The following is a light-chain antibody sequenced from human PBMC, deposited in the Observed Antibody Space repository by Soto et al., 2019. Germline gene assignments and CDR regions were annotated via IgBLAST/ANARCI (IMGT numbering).Light chain of an antibody. CDR3: QQYGRSPGYT. J-gene: IGKJ2*01. CDR1: QSVSSSY. V-gene: IGKV3-20*01. Sequence: EIVSTQSPGTLSLSPGERATLSCRASQSVSSSYLAWYQQKPGQAPRLLIYGASSRATGIPDRFSGSGSGTDFTLTISRLEPEDFAVYYCQQYGRSPGYTFGQGTKLEIK. CDR2: GAS.